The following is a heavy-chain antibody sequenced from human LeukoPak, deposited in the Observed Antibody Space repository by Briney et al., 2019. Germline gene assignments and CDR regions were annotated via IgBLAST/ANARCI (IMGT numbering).Heavy chain of an antibody. CDR2: INPNSGGT. D-gene: IGHD6-19*01. J-gene: IGHJ3*02. V-gene: IGHV1-2*02. CDR3: ARAQVIAVAGRDAFDI. CDR1: GYTFTGYY. Sequence: ASVKVSCKASGYTFTGYYMHWVRQAPGQGLEWMGWINPNSGGTNYAQKFQGRVTMTRDTSISTAYMELSRLRSDDTAVYYCARAQVIAVAGRDAFDIWGQGTMVTVSS.